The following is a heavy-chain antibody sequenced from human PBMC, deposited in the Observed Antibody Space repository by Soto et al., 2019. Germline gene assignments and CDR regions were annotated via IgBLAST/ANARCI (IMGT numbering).Heavy chain of an antibody. V-gene: IGHV1-18*01. CDR2: ISAYNGNT. CDR3: ARQSSGWYLGPYYFDY. CDR1: GYTFTSYG. D-gene: IGHD6-19*01. Sequence: GASVKVSCKASGYTFTSYGISWVRQAPGQGLEWMGWISAYNGNTNYAQKLQGRVTMTTDTSTSTAYMELRSLRSDDTAVYYCARQSSGWYLGPYYFDYWGQGTLVTVSS. J-gene: IGHJ4*02.